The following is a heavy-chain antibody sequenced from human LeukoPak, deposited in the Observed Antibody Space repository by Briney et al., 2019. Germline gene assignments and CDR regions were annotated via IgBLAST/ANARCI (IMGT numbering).Heavy chain of an antibody. J-gene: IGHJ3*01. CDR3: ARRTDCVDGVFDV. Sequence: SVKISSKSSGGPLYKYAIDSVSQAPGQGLEWMGRIIPSLNRANYAQIRVTITADKSTATAYMELSGLRYEDTAVYYCARRTDCVDGVFDVWGQGTMVTVSS. CDR2: IIPSLNRA. V-gene: IGHV1-69*04. D-gene: IGHD2-21*02. CDR1: GGPLYKYA.